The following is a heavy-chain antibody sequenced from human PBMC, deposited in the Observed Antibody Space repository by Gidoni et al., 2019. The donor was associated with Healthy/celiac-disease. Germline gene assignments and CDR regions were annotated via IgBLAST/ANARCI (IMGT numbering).Heavy chain of an antibody. Sequence: QVQLVQSGAAVKKPGSSVKVSCQASGGTFSSYAISWVRQAPGQGLEWMGGNIPICRTANYAQKLQGRVKITADESTSTAYMELSSLRSEDRAVYYCASAGGWDYGEDLDYWGQGTLVTVSS. CDR3: ASAGGWDYGEDLDY. D-gene: IGHD4-17*01. CDR2: NIPICRTA. V-gene: IGHV1-69*01. J-gene: IGHJ4*02. CDR1: GGTFSSYA.